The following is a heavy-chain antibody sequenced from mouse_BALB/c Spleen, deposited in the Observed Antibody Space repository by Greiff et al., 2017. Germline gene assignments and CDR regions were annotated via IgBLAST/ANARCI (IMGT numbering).Heavy chain of an antibody. D-gene: IGHD2-2*01. CDR1: GYTFTSYW. J-gene: IGHJ2*01. V-gene: IGHV1S81*02. CDR2: INPSNGRT. CDR3: ARFGYDGGYFDY. Sequence: QVQLQQPGAELVKPGASVKLSCKASGYTFTSYWMHWVKQRPGQGLEWIGEINPSNGRTNYNEKFKSKATLTVDKSSSTAYMQLSSLTSEDSAVYYCARFGYDGGYFDYWGQGTTLTVSS.